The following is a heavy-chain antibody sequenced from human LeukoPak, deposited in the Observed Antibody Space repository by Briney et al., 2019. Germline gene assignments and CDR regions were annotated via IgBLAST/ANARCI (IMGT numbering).Heavy chain of an antibody. CDR3: ARPLGPGSGWFDP. D-gene: IGHD3-10*01. CDR2: FSGDGIHT. CDR1: GFTFSDYY. J-gene: IGHJ5*02. Sequence: GGSLRLSCVASGFTFSDYYMTWIRQAPGKGLEWVSHFSGDGIHTNYADSVKGRFTISRDNAKNSLFLQVNSLRVEDTAVYYCARPLGPGSGWFDPWGQGTLVTVSS. V-gene: IGHV3-11*06.